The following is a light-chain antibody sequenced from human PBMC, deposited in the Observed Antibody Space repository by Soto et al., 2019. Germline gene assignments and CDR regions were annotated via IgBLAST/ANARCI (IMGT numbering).Light chain of an antibody. J-gene: IGKJ2*01. V-gene: IGKV4-1*01. Sequence: DVVMTQSPDSLAVSLGERATINCKSSQSLLNSSNNKNYLAWYRQKPGQSPELLIYWASTRESGVPDRFSGSGSGTDFTLTISSLQAEDVAVYYCQQFYSTPYTFGQGTKLEMK. CDR1: QSLLNSSNNKNY. CDR2: WAS. CDR3: QQFYSTPYT.